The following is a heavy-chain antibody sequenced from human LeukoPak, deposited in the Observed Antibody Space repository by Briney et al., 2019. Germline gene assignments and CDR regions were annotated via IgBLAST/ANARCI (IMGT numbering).Heavy chain of an antibody. D-gene: IGHD6-13*01. CDR2: INHSGST. J-gene: IGHJ6*02. CDR3: ARGGSSWDYYYYGMDV. Sequence: NSSETLSLNCAVYGGSFSGYYWSWIRQPPGKGLEWIGEINHSGSTNYNPSLKSRVTISVDTSKNQFSLKLSSVTAADTAVYYCARGGSSWDYYYYGMDVWGQGTTVTVSS. V-gene: IGHV4-34*01. CDR1: GGSFSGYY.